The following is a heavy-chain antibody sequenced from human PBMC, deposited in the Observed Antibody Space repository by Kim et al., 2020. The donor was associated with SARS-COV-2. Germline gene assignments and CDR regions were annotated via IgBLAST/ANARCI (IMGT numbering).Heavy chain of an antibody. Sequence: SETLSLTCTVSGGSISSGGYYWSWIRQHPGKGLEWIGYIYYSGSTYYNPSLKSRVTISVDTSKNQFSLKLSSVTAADTAVYYCARATSITMIVVVINAFDIWVQGTMATVSS. CDR3: ARATSITMIVVVINAFDI. D-gene: IGHD3-22*01. V-gene: IGHV4-31*03. J-gene: IGHJ3*02. CDR1: GGSISSGGYY. CDR2: IYYSGST.